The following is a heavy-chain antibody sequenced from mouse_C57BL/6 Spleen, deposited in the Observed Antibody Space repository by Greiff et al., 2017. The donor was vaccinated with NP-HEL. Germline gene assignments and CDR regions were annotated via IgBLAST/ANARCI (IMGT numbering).Heavy chain of an antibody. CDR3: TRGITTVVANWYFDD. Sequence: VQLQQSGAELVRPGASVTLSCKASGYTFTDYEMHWVKQTPVHGLEWIGAIDPETGGTAYNQKFKGKAILTADKSSSTAYMELRSLTSEDSAVYYCTRGITTVVANWYFDDWGTGTTVTVSS. CDR2: IDPETGGT. J-gene: IGHJ1*03. D-gene: IGHD1-1*01. V-gene: IGHV1-15*01. CDR1: GYTFTDYE.